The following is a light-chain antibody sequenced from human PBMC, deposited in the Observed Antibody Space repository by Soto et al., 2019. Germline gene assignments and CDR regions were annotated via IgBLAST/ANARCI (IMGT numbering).Light chain of an antibody. J-gene: IGLJ2*01. CDR1: YSNVGKHNL. V-gene: IGLV2-23*02. CDR3: CSYAGNGAVV. Sequence: QSALTQPASVSGSPGQSITISCTGSYSNVGKHNLVSWYQQHPGKVPKLIIHEVTKRPSGVSNRFSGSKSGNTASLTISGLQADDEAHYYCCSYAGNGAVVFGGGTKRTVL. CDR2: EVT.